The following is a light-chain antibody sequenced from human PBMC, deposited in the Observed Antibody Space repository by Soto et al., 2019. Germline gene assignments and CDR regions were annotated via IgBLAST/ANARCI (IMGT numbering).Light chain of an antibody. CDR1: QTISSW. V-gene: IGKV1-5*01. Sequence: DIQMTQSPSTLSASVGYIVTITCRSSQTISSWLAWYQQKPGKAPNLLIYDASTLERGVPSRFSGTGSATEFTLTIDRLQPDDFETYYCQQYHTASITFGQGTRMEI. CDR3: QQYHTASIT. J-gene: IGKJ5*01. CDR2: DAS.